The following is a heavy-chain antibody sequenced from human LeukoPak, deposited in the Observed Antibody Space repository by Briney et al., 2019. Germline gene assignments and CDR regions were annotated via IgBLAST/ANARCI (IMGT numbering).Heavy chain of an antibody. CDR2: IYPGDSDT. J-gene: IGHJ4*02. D-gene: IGHD4-23*01. Sequence: GESLTISCQGSGYRFTSYWIGWVGQTPGKGLEWMGIIYPGDSDTRDSPSFQGQVTISADKSITTAYLQWSSLKASDTAMYYCARLRLRWDPFDCWGQGTLVTVSS. CDR3: ARLRLRWDPFDC. CDR1: GYRFTSYW. V-gene: IGHV5-51*01.